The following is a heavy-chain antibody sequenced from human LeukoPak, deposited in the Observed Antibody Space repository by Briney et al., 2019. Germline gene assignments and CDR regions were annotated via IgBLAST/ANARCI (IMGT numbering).Heavy chain of an antibody. CDR1: GGSISSGSYY. Sequence: SETLSLTCTVSGGSISSGSYYWSWIRQPAGKGLEWIGRIYTSGSTNYNPSLKSRVTISVDTSKNQFSLKLSSVTAADTAVYYCAATDSSGWSPYWYFDLWGRGTLVTVSS. J-gene: IGHJ2*01. CDR3: AATDSSGWSPYWYFDL. V-gene: IGHV4-61*02. D-gene: IGHD6-19*01. CDR2: IYTSGST.